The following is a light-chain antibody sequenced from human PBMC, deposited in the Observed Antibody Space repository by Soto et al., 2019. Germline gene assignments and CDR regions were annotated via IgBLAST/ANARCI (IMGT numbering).Light chain of an antibody. CDR3: SSDTSSSSWV. V-gene: IGLV2-14*01. J-gene: IGLJ3*02. CDR1: SSDVGGYNY. Sequence: QSALTQPASVSGSPGQSITISCTGTSSDVGGYNYVSWYQQHPGKAPKLIIYEVSNRPSGVSNRFSGSKSANTASLTISGLQAEDEADYYCSSDTSSSSWVFGGGTKVTV. CDR2: EVS.